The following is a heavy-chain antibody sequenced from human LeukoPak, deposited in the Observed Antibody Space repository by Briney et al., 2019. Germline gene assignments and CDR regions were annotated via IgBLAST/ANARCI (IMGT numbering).Heavy chain of an antibody. CDR1: GDSVSSNSAA. CDR3: ATTVETGDAFDI. Sequence: SQTLSLTCAISGDSVSSNSAAWSWIRLSPWRGLELLGRTYYRSKWYNDYAVSVRSRITINPDTSKSLFSLQLNSVTPEDTAEYYCATTVETGDAFDIWGPGTMVTVSS. CDR2: TYYRSKWYN. J-gene: IGHJ3*02. V-gene: IGHV6-1*01. D-gene: IGHD1-1*01.